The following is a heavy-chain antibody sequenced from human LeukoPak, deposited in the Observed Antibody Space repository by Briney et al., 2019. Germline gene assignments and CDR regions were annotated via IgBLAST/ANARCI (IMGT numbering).Heavy chain of an antibody. CDR1: GFTFSSYS. J-gene: IGHJ4*02. CDR2: ISSSSTI. V-gene: IGHV3-48*01. CDR3: ARDLSGSYLDY. Sequence: RPGGSLRLSCAASGFTFSSYSMNWVRQAPGKGLEWVSYISSSSTIYYADSVKGRFTISRDNAKNSLYLQMNSLRAEDTAVYYCARDLSGSYLDYWGQGTLVTVSS. D-gene: IGHD1-26*01.